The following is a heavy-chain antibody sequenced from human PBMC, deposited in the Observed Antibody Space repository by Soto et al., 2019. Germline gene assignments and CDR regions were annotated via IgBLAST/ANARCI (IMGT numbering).Heavy chain of an antibody. CDR1: GGSFSGYY. CDR2: INHSGST. V-gene: IGHV4-34*01. CDR3: ARCYYYGSGCRYNWFDP. Sequence: QVQLQQWGAGLLKPSETLSLTCAVYGGSFSGYYWSWIRQPPGKGLEWIGEINHSGSTNSAPSLRNRVTISVDTCKNKFTLKLSSVTAADTAVDYYARCYYYGSGCRYNWFDPWGQGNLVTVSS. D-gene: IGHD3-10*01. J-gene: IGHJ5*02.